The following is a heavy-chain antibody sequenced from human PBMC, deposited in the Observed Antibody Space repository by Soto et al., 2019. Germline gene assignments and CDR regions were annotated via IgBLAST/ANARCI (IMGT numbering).Heavy chain of an antibody. V-gene: IGHV3-30*18. CDR3: AKGSPLKRGYSYGFDY. CDR1: GFTFSSYG. D-gene: IGHD5-18*01. Sequence: PGGSLRLSCAASGFTFSSYGMHLVRQGPGKGLECVSVISYDGSNKYHADSVKGRFTISRDNSKNTMYLQMNSLIAEDTAVYYCAKGSPLKRGYSYGFDYWGQGTLVTVSS. J-gene: IGHJ4*02. CDR2: ISYDGSNK.